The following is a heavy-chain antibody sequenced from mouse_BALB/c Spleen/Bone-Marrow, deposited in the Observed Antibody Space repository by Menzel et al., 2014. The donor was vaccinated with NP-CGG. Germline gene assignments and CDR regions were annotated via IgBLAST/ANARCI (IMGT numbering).Heavy chain of an antibody. J-gene: IGHJ3*01. CDR3: AKGHYGSSPFAY. Sequence: QVQLQQSGPSLVQPSQSLSITCTVSGFSLTNYGIYWVRRSPGKGLEWLGVIWRGGTTDYNAAFMSRLSITKDNSKSQVFFKMNSLRADDTAIYYCAKGHYGSSPFAYWGQGTLVAVSA. V-gene: IGHV2-5-1*01. CDR2: IWRGGTT. D-gene: IGHD1-1*01. CDR1: GFSLTNYG.